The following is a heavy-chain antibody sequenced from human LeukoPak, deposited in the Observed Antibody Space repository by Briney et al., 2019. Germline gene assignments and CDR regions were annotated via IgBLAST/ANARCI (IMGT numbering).Heavy chain of an antibody. Sequence: SSETLSLTCTVSGGSISSRSYYWSWIRQPPGKGLEWIGEINHSGSTNYNPSLKSRVTISVDTSKNQFSLKLSSVTAADTAVYYCARRPTRRDGYNRRWFDPWGQGTLVTVSS. D-gene: IGHD5-24*01. CDR2: INHSGST. CDR1: GGSISSRSYY. V-gene: IGHV4-39*07. J-gene: IGHJ5*02. CDR3: ARRPTRRDGYNRRWFDP.